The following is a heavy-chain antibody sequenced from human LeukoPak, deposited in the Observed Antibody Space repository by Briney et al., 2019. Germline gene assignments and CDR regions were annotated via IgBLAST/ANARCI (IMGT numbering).Heavy chain of an antibody. CDR2: IYYSGST. V-gene: IGHV4-59*01. CDR1: GGSISSYY. Sequence: PSETLSLTCTVSGGSISSYYWSWIRQPPGKGLEWIGYIYYSGSTNYNPSLKSRVTISVDTSKNQFSLKLSSVTAADTAVYYCARDRKGATGGFDYWGQGTLVTVSS. D-gene: IGHD1-26*01. CDR3: ARDRKGATGGFDY. J-gene: IGHJ4*02.